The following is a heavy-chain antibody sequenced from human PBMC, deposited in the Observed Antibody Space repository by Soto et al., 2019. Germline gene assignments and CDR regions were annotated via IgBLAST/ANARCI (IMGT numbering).Heavy chain of an antibody. CDR3: TADLPDNWFDP. J-gene: IGHJ5*02. CDR2: IKSLTDGGAT. D-gene: IGHD3-22*01. Sequence: PWGSIKISCATSRVSFSNAWMDWVRQAPGRGLEWVGRIKSLTDGGATDYAAPVKGRFTITRDDSKDTLYLHMNNLKTEDTAMYFCTADLPDNWFDPWGQGTLVTVSS. V-gene: IGHV3-15*01. CDR1: RVSFSNAW.